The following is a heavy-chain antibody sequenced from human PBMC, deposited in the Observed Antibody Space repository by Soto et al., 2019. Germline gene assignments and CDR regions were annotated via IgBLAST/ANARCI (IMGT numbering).Heavy chain of an antibody. Sequence: GASVKVSCKASGYTFTSYGISWVRQAPGQGLEWMGWISAYNGNTNYAQKLQGRVTMTTDTSTSTAYMELRSLRSDDTAVYYCARDRFEEEQQLVDDAFDIWGQGTMVTVSS. CDR1: GYTFTSYG. D-gene: IGHD6-13*01. J-gene: IGHJ3*02. CDR2: ISAYNGNT. V-gene: IGHV1-18*01. CDR3: ARDRFEEEQQLVDDAFDI.